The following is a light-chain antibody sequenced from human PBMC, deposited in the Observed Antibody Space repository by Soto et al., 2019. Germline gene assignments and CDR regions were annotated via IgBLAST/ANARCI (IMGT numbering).Light chain of an antibody. CDR3: QQGYSTPRT. J-gene: IGKJ1*01. V-gene: IGKV1-39*01. CDR2: AAS. Sequence: DIQMTQSPSSLSASVGDRVTITCRASQSISSYLNWYQQKPGKAPNLLIYAASTLQSGVPSRFSGSGSGTDFTLTISSLQPGDFATYYCQQGYSTPRTFGQGTKVEIK. CDR1: QSISSY.